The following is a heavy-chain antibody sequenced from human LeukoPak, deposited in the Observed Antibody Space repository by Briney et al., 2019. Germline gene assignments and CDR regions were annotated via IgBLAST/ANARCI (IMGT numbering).Heavy chain of an antibody. J-gene: IGHJ3*02. CDR3: AITYYYDSSGYYYDKCAFDI. CDR1: GGSISSYY. CDR2: FYTSGST. V-gene: IGHV4-4*07. D-gene: IGHD3-22*01. Sequence: KPSETLSLTCTVSGGSISSYYWSWIRQPAGKGLEWIGRFYTSGSTNYNPSLKSRVTMSVDTSKNQFSLKLSSVTAADTAVYYCAITYYYDSSGYYYDKCAFDIWGQGTMVTVSS.